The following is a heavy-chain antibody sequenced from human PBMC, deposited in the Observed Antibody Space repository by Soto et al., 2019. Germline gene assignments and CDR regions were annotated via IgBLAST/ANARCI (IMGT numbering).Heavy chain of an antibody. CDR1: GFTFSSYG. V-gene: IGHV3-30*18. J-gene: IGHJ3*02. D-gene: IGHD3-10*01. CDR2: ISYDGSNK. Sequence: PGGSLRLSXAASGFTFSSYGMHWVRQAPGKGLEWVAVISYDGSNKYYADSVKGRLTISRDNSKNTLYLQMNSLRAEDTAVYYCAKDSGAFDIWGQGTMVTVSS. CDR3: AKDSGAFDI.